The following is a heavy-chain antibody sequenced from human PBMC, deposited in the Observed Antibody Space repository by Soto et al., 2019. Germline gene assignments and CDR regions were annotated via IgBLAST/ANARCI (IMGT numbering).Heavy chain of an antibody. V-gene: IGHV3-74*01. D-gene: IGHD6-6*01. CDR1: GFTFSSYW. J-gene: IGHJ4*02. Sequence: GSLRLSCAASGFTFSSYWMHWVRQAPGKGLVWVSRINSDGSSTSYADSVKGRFTISRDNAKNTLYLQMNSLRAEDTAVYYCARAAQLVFHYFDYWGQGTLVTVSS. CDR3: ARAAQLVFHYFDY. CDR2: INSDGSST.